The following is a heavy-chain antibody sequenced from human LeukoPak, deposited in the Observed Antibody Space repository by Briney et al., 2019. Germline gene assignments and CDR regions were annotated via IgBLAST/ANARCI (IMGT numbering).Heavy chain of an antibody. Sequence: SETLSLTCTVSGDSISYFYCSWIRYPPGKGLESTGELNHSRSTNYNPSLKSRVTISVDTSKNQFSVKLRSVTAADTAVYYCARGPPRLVTPRRAFDIWGQGTMVTVSS. D-gene: IGHD1-26*01. V-gene: IGHV4-34*01. CDR2: LNHSRST. CDR3: ARGPPRLVTPRRAFDI. CDR1: GDSISYFY. J-gene: IGHJ3*02.